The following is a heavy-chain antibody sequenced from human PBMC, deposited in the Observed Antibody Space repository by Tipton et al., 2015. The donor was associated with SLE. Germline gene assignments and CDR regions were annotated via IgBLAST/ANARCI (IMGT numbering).Heavy chain of an antibody. CDR2: IHYSGTT. J-gene: IGHJ5*02. V-gene: IGHV4-59*11. CDR1: GGSITNHY. D-gene: IGHD5-18*01. Sequence: TLSLTCTVSGGSITNHYLNWIRRPPGKGLEWIGYIHYSGTTHDNPSLKSRVTMSVDMSKNQFSLRLTSVIAADTAVYYCARLHGYSYGLNWFDPWGQGTLISVSS. CDR3: ARLHGYSYGLNWFDP.